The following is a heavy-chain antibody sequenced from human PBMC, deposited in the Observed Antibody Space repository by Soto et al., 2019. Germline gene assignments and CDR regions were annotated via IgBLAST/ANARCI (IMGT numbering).Heavy chain of an antibody. D-gene: IGHD3-10*01. V-gene: IGHV4-38-2*01. CDR2: IYHTGTT. CDR3: ARQETASGTYYLSPFDH. J-gene: IGHJ4*02. Sequence: PSETLSLTCAVSGDSIIGIYHWAWIRQSPGRGLEWIASIYHTGTTYYTPSLESRVTISVDTSKNQFSLRLSSVTAADSAVYFCARQETASGTYYLSPFDHWGQGTLVTGSS. CDR1: GDSIIGIYH.